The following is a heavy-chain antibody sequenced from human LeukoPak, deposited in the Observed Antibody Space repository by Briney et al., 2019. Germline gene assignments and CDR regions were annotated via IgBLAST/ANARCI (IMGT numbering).Heavy chain of an antibody. D-gene: IGHD1-7*01. J-gene: IGHJ4*02. CDR1: GYTLTELS. Sequence: ASVKVSCKVSGYTLTELSMHWVRQAPGKGLEWMGGFDPEDGETIYAQKFQGRVTMTEDTSTDTAYMELSSLRSEDTAVYYCATNSGTPRAYFFDYWGQGTLVTVSS. V-gene: IGHV1-24*01. CDR2: FDPEDGET. CDR3: ATNSGTPRAYFFDY.